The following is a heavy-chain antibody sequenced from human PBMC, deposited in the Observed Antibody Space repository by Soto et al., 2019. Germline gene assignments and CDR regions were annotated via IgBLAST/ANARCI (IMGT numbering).Heavy chain of an antibody. J-gene: IGHJ4*02. D-gene: IGHD2-2*01. CDR1: GYTFTSYA. CDR2: INAGNGNT. CDR3: ARDWFDCSSTSCYREYYFDY. Sequence: AASVKVSCKASGYTFTSYAMHWVRQAPGQRLEWMGWINAGNGNTKYSQKFQGRVTITRDTSASTAYMELSSLRSEDTAVYYCARDWFDCSSTSCYREYYFDYWGQGTLGTVSS. V-gene: IGHV1-3*01.